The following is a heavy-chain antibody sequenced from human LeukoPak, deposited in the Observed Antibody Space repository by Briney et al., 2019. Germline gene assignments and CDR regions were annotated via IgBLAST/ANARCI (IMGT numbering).Heavy chain of an antibody. CDR3: ARDRSFSSSGYYYADAFDI. J-gene: IGHJ3*02. Sequence: PGGSLRLSCAASGFTFSSYGMHWVRQAPGKGLEWVANIKQDGSEKYYVDSVKGRFTISRDNAKNSLYLQMNSLRAEDTAVYYCARDRSFSSSGYYYADAFDIWGQGTMVTVSS. CDR2: IKQDGSEK. V-gene: IGHV3-7*01. CDR1: GFTFSSYG. D-gene: IGHD3-22*01.